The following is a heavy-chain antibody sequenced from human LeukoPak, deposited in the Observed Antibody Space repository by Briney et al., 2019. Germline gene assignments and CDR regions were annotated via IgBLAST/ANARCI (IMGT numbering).Heavy chain of an antibody. J-gene: IGHJ2*01. D-gene: IGHD3-10*01. CDR3: ARPASRGVGRYFDL. CDR2: LSGSGDNT. V-gene: IGHV3-23*01. Sequence: GGSLRLSCAASGFTFSNYAMSWVRQAPGKGLEWVSALSGSGDNTYYADSMKGRFTISRDNSKNTLYLQMNSLRAEDTALYYCARPASRGVGRYFDLWGRGSLVTVSS. CDR1: GFTFSNYA.